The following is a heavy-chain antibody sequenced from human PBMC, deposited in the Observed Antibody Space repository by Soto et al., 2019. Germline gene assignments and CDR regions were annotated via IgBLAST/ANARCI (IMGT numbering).Heavy chain of an antibody. D-gene: IGHD6-13*01. CDR1: GYTFTSHY. Sequence: QVQLVQSGAEVKKPGASVKVSCKASGYTFTSHYIHWVRQAPGQGLEWMAIINPYGGSTNYAQKFRGRVTLTMDTSTSTVYMEVSSLRSEDTAVYYCARDLAAARLWGQGTLVTVSS. CDR3: ARDLAAARL. J-gene: IGHJ4*02. CDR2: INPYGGST. V-gene: IGHV1-46*01.